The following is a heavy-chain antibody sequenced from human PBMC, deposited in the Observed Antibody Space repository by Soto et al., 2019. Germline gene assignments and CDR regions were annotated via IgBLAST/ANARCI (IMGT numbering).Heavy chain of an antibody. CDR3: TLSWFGELHLDTFEI. CDR1: GRTFSSYE. Sequence: PGGSLRLSCVASGRTFSSYEVNWVRQAPGKGLEWVSSISGSGSSIHYADSVKGRFTISRDNAKNSLDLQMNSLRAEDTAIYYCTLSWFGELHLDTFEICGPPTTVTVSS. V-gene: IGHV3-48*03. J-gene: IGHJ3*02. D-gene: IGHD3-10*01. CDR2: ISGSGSSI.